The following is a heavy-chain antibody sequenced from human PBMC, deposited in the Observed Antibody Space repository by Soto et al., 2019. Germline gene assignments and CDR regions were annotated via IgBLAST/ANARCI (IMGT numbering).Heavy chain of an antibody. CDR2: FYWDDGQ. CDR3: AHSYTSGFVAEYFQH. D-gene: IGHD6-19*01. V-gene: IGHV2-5*02. CDR1: GFSLSTSGVG. Sequence: QITLKESGPTLVKPTQTLTLTCTFSGFSLSTSGVGVGWIRQPPGKALEWLALFYWDDGQRYSPSLKSRLTITKDTSKNQVVLTMTNMDPVDTATYYCAHSYTSGFVAEYFQHWGQGTLVTVSS. J-gene: IGHJ1*01.